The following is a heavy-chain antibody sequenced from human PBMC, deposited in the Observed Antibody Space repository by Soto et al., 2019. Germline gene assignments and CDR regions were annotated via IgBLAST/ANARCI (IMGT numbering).Heavy chain of an antibody. D-gene: IGHD2-2*01. Sequence: GGSLRLSCAASGFTFSGSAMHWVRQASGKGLEWVGRIRSKANSYATAYAASVKGRFTISRDDSKNTAYLQMNSLKTEDTAVYYCTKDCSSTSCYALPYYYYYMDVWGKGTTVTVSS. V-gene: IGHV3-73*01. CDR1: GFTFSGSA. J-gene: IGHJ6*03. CDR2: IRSKANSYAT. CDR3: TKDCSSTSCYALPYYYYYMDV.